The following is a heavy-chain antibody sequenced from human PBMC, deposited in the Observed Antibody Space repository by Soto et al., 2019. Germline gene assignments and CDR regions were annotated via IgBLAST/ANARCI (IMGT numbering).Heavy chain of an antibody. V-gene: IGHV1-18*01. D-gene: IGHD3-9*01. CDR1: GYTFTSYG. Sequence: ASVKVSCKASGYTFTSYGISWVRQAPGQGLEWMGWISAYNGNTNYVQKLQGRVTMTTDTSTSTAYMELRSLRSDDTAVYYCARGLTPPNYDILTGYPFSLDYWGQGTLVTVSS. CDR3: ARGLTPPNYDILTGYPFSLDY. CDR2: ISAYNGNT. J-gene: IGHJ4*02.